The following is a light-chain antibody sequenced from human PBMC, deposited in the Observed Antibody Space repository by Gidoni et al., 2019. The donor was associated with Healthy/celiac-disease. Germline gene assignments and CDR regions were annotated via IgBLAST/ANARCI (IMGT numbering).Light chain of an antibody. J-gene: IGKJ1*01. V-gene: IGKV1-5*03. CDR2: KAS. CDR3: QQYNSYSWT. Sequence: DIQMTKSPPTLSASVGDRVTIPCRASQSIRSWLAWYQQKPGKAPKLLIYKASSLEIGLPSRFSGSGSGTEFTLTISSLQPDDFATYYCQQYNSYSWTFGQGTKVEIK. CDR1: QSIRSW.